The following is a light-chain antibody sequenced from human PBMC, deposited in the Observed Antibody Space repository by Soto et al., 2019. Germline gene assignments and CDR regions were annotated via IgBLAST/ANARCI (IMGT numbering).Light chain of an antibody. V-gene: IGKV1-5*01. J-gene: IGKJ1*01. Sequence: DIQMTQSPSTLSAYVGDRVTFTCRASQSISTWLAWYQQKPGKAPKLLIYDASSLQSDVPSMFSGSGSGTEFTLTISALQTDDFASYYCQQYMNYATFGQGTKVEIK. CDR3: QQYMNYAT. CDR1: QSISTW. CDR2: DAS.